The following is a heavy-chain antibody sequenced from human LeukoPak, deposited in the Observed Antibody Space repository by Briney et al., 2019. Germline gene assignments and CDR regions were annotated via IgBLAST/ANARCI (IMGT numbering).Heavy chain of an antibody. V-gene: IGHV4-59*01. CDR3: ARRGSSGWYGGMIDY. J-gene: IGHJ4*02. CDR2: IYCSGST. Sequence: SETLSLTCTVSGGSISSYYWSWIRQPPGKRLEWIGYIYCSGSTNYNPSLKSRVTISVDTSKNQFSLELSSVTAADTAVYYCARRGSSGWYGGMIDYWGQGTLVTVSS. CDR1: GGSISSYY. D-gene: IGHD6-19*01.